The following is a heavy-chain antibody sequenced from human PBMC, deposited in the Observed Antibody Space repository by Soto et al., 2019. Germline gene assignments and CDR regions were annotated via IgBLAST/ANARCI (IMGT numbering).Heavy chain of an antibody. CDR2: IDPVDSYA. CDR1: GFSFTNYC. CDR3: ARIESIARNWFDP. D-gene: IGHD6-13*01. J-gene: IGHJ5*02. Sequence: SGESLKISCHGSGFSFTNYCISLVLQMPGKGLEWMGNIDPVDSYANYSPSFQGHVTFSVDTSISTAYLQWSSLKASDTAMYFCARIESIARNWFDPWGQGTLVTVSS. V-gene: IGHV5-10-1*01.